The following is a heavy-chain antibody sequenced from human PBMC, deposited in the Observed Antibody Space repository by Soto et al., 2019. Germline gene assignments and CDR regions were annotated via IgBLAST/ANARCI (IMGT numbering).Heavy chain of an antibody. J-gene: IGHJ4*02. CDR3: ARVYLTGTDY. CDR1: GFTFSSYA. V-gene: IGHV3-30-3*01. D-gene: IGHD1-20*01. Sequence: PGGSLRLSCAASGFTFSSYAMHWVHQSPGKGLEWVAVISYDGSNKYYADSVKGRFTIYRDNSKNTLYLQMNSLRAEDTAVYYCARVYLTGTDYWGQGTLVTVSS. CDR2: ISYDGSNK.